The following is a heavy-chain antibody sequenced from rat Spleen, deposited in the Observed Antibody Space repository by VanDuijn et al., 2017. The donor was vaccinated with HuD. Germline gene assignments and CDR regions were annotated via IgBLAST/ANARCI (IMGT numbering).Heavy chain of an antibody. CDR1: GYSITRAYR. D-gene: IGHD3-4*01. J-gene: IGHJ4*01. CDR3: AKTNNPYFYIMDA. V-gene: IGHV3-3*01. CDR2: INSAGST. Sequence: EVQLQESGPALVKPSHSLSLACSLSGYSITRAYRWNWIRKLPGNKLEWMGYINSAGSTNYNPSLKSRSSITRDTSKNQFFLQVNSVTTEDTATFYCAKTNNPYFYIMDAWGQGASVTVSS.